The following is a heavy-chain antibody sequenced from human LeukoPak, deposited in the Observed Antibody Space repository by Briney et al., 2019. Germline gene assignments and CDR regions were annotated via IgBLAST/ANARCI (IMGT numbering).Heavy chain of an antibody. Sequence: GGSLRLSCAASGFTFSSYAMSWVRQAPGKGLEWVSAISGSGGSTYYADSVKGRFTISRDNSKNTLYLQMNGLRAADTAVYCCAKGPDIVVPFPYYMDVWGKGTTVTVSS. CDR2: ISGSGGST. V-gene: IGHV3-23*01. J-gene: IGHJ6*03. D-gene: IGHD2-2*01. CDR1: GFTFSSYA. CDR3: AKGPDIVVPFPYYMDV.